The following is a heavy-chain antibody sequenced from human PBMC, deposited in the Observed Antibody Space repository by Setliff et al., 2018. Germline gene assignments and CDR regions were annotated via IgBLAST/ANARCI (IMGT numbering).Heavy chain of an antibody. CDR3: ARVSGMGSPPYYYYYYGMDV. CDR2: LKYSGST. Sequence: SETLSLTCTVSGGSISSSSYYWGWIRQPPGKGLEWIGSLKYSGSTYYNPSLKSRVTISVDTSKNQFSLKLSSVTAADTAVYYCARVSGMGSPPYYYYYYGMDVWGQGTTVTVSS. CDR1: GGSISSSSYY. V-gene: IGHV4-39*07. D-gene: IGHD6-25*01. J-gene: IGHJ6*02.